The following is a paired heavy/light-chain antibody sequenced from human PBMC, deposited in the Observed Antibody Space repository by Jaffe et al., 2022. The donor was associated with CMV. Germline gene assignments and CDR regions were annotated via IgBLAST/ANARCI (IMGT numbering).Heavy chain of an antibody. D-gene: IGHD3-9*01. Sequence: QLQLQESGPGLVKPSETLSLTCTVSGGSIVSDRYFWGWIRQPPGKGLEWIGSIFYGGNTNYKPSLKSRLTISIDTSKNQFFLNLRSVTAADTAVYYCARQSREYYDILTGYADPFDYWGQGSLVTVSS. CDR3: ARQSREYYDILTGYADPFDY. J-gene: IGHJ4*02. V-gene: IGHV4-39*01. CDR2: IFYGGNT. CDR1: GGSIVSDRYF.
Light chain of an antibody. CDR2: GVS. Sequence: DVQMTQSPSSLSASVGDRVTITCRASQSISNYLSWYQQKPGKAPKLLIYGVSTLQSGVPSRFRGSGSGTDFTLTISSLRSEDFATYYCQQSYSTPPAFGQGTKLEIK. CDR1: QSISNY. V-gene: IGKV1-39*01. CDR3: QQSYSTPPA. J-gene: IGKJ2*01.